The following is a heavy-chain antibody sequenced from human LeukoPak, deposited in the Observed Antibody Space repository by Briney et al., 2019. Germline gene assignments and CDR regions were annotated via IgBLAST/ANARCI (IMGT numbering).Heavy chain of an antibody. CDR2: ISSSSSYI. J-gene: IGHJ4*02. Sequence: PGGSLRLSCAASGFTFSSYSMNWVRQAPGKGLEWVSSISSSSSYIYYADSVKGRFTISRDNAKNSLYLQMNSLRAEDTAVYYCARDPLTWYSSGWYVDYWGQGTLVTVSS. CDR3: ARDPLTWYSSGWYVDY. CDR1: GFTFSSYS. D-gene: IGHD6-19*01. V-gene: IGHV3-21*01.